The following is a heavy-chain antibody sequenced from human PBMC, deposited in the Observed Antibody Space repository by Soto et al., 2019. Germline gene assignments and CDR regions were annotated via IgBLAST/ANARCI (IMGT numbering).Heavy chain of an antibody. CDR3: ARDVGTALDWFDP. D-gene: IGHD3-10*01. Sequence: QVQLVQSGAEVKKPGSSVKVSCKASGGTFSSYTISWVRQAPGQGREWMGRIIPILGIANYAQKFQGRVTITADKSTSTAYMELSSLRSEDTAVYYCARDVGTALDWFDPWGQGTLVTVSS. J-gene: IGHJ5*02. V-gene: IGHV1-69*08. CDR1: GGTFSSYT. CDR2: IIPILGIA.